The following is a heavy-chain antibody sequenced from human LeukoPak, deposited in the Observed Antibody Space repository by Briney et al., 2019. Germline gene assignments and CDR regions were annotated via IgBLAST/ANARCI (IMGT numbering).Heavy chain of an antibody. Sequence: GGSLRLSCAASGFTFSSYAMSWVRQAPGKGLAWVSTISGGIGSTYCADSVKGRFTISRDNSKNTLYLQMNSLRDEDTAVYYCAKHRFESGGYHSTDWGQGTLVTVSS. CDR2: ISGGIGST. CDR3: AKHRFESGGYHSTD. CDR1: GFTFSSYA. D-gene: IGHD3-22*01. V-gene: IGHV3-23*01. J-gene: IGHJ4*02.